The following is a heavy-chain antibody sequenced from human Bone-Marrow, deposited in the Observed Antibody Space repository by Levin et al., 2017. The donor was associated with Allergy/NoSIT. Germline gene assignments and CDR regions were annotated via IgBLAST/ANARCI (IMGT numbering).Heavy chain of an antibody. CDR2: IWYDGTNK. J-gene: IGHJ6*02. V-gene: IGHV3-33*01. D-gene: IGHD6-13*01. CDR1: GFMFTNYG. CDR3: ARDLGGVAAAGTCDYCYSGLDV. Sequence: GESLKISCAASGFMFTNYGIHWVRQAPGKGLEWVAVIWYDGTNKFYADSVKGRFTISRDNSKNMLYLQMNSLRAEDTAVYYCARDLGGVAAAGTCDYCYSGLDVWGQGPTVTVSS.